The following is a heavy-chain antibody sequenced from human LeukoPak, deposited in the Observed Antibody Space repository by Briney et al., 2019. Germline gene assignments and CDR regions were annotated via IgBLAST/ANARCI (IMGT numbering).Heavy chain of an antibody. Sequence: ASVKVSCKASGYTFTGYYMHWVREAPGQGLEWMGWINPTSGGTNYAQKFQGRVTMTRDTSISTAYMELSRLRSDDTAVYYCARGDSSSSDGSDWFDPWGQGTLVTVSS. CDR3: ARGDSSSSDGSDWFDP. V-gene: IGHV1-2*02. CDR1: GYTFTGYY. D-gene: IGHD6-6*01. CDR2: INPTSGGT. J-gene: IGHJ5*02.